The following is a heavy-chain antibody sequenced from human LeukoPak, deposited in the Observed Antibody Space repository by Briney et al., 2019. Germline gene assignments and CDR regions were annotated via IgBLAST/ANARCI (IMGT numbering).Heavy chain of an antibody. CDR3: ARVTKYGGGGDCLDY. V-gene: IGHV3-23*01. CDR2: ISGSGDKI. J-gene: IGHJ4*02. D-gene: IGHD2-21*02. Sequence: GGSLRLSCAASGFTFSSSAMSWVRQASGKGLEWVSAISGSGDKIYYADSVKGRFTISRDNSKNTLYLQVNSLRADDTAVYYCARVTKYGGGGDCLDYWGQGTLVTVSS. CDR1: GFTFSSSA.